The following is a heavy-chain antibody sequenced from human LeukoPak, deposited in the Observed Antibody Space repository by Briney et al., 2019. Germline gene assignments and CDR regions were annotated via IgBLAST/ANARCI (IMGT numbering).Heavy chain of an antibody. D-gene: IGHD1-26*01. CDR3: AKEGVGALDY. CDR1: GFTFSSYT. V-gene: IGHV3-21*01. J-gene: IGHJ4*02. Sequence: GGSLRLSCAASGFTFSSYTINWVRQAPGKGLEWVSSISSSGDYIYYADSVKGRFPISRDNAKNSLFLQMNSLRAEDTAVYYCAKEGVGALDYWGQGTLVTVSS. CDR2: ISSSGDYI.